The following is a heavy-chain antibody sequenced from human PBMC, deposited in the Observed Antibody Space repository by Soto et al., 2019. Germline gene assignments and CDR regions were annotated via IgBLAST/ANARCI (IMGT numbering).Heavy chain of an antibody. CDR3: AKDAIANDGIWLMDS. CDR2: LLRPGRST. V-gene: IGHV3-23*01. J-gene: IGHJ5*02. D-gene: IGHD3-16*01. Sequence: GGSLRLSCAASGFMFSDYAMTWARQAPGKELEWVSGLLRPGRSTYYADSVKGRFTISGDASANTVYLQMDSLRAEDTAVYYCAKDAIANDGIWLMDSWGQGTVVTVSS. CDR1: GFMFSDYA.